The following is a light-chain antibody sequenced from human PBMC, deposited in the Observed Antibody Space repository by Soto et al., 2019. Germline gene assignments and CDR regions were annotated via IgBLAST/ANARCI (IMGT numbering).Light chain of an antibody. CDR2: GAS. Sequence: EIVLTQSPGTLSLSPGERATLSCRAGQSVSSNYLAWYQQKPGQAPRLLIYGASSRATGIPDRFSGSGSGTDFTLTISSLEPEDSAVYYCQQRHMWPITFGQGTRLEIK. CDR1: QSVSSNY. CDR3: QQRHMWPIT. J-gene: IGKJ5*01. V-gene: IGKV3D-20*02.